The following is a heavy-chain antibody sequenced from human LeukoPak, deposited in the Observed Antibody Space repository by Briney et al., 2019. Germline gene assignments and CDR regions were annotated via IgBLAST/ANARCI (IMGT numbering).Heavy chain of an antibody. CDR1: GGSISSYY. CDR2: IYYSGST. CDR3: ARGSTMAEAFDI. V-gene: IGHV4-59*01. D-gene: IGHD5/OR15-5a*01. Sequence: SETLSLTCTVSGGSISSYYWSWIRQPPGKGLEWIGYIYYSGSTNYNPSLKSRVTISVDTSKNQFSLKLSSVTAADTAVYYCARGSTMAEAFDIWGQGTMVTVSS. J-gene: IGHJ3*02.